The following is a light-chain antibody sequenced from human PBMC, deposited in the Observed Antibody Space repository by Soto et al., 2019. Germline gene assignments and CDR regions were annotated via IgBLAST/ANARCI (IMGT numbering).Light chain of an antibody. Sequence: QPVLTQPPSVSGAPGQSVTISCTGSSSNIGAGFAVHWYQHLPLTAPKLLIYDDDNRPSGVPARFSASKSGTSASLVITGLQAEDEGDYYCQSHDSDSWVFGGGTKVTVL. V-gene: IGLV1-40*01. J-gene: IGLJ3*02. CDR2: DDD. CDR1: SSNIGAGFA. CDR3: QSHDSDSWV.